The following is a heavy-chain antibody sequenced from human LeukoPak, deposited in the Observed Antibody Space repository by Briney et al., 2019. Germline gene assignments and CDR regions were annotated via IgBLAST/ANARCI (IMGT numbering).Heavy chain of an antibody. J-gene: IGHJ4*02. CDR2: IIPIFGTA. CDR3: AREIMVRGVISRYFDY. V-gene: IGHV1-69*06. Sequence: SVKVSCKASGGTFSSYAISWVRQAPGQGLEWMGGIIPIFGTANYAQKFQGRVTITADKPTSTAYMELSSLRSEDTAVYYCAREIMVRGVISRYFDYWGQETLVTVSS. D-gene: IGHD3-10*01. CDR1: GGTFSSYA.